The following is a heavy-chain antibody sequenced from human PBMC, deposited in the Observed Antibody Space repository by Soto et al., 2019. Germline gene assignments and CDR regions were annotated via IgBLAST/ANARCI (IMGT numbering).Heavy chain of an antibody. Sequence: ASVKVSCKASGYTFTSYGISWVRQAPGQGLEWMGWISAYNGNTNYAQKLQGRVTMTTDTSTSTAYMELRSLRSDDTAVYYCARETSGDYVRIFGYYYGMDVWGQGTTVTVSS. J-gene: IGHJ6*02. CDR3: ARETSGDYVRIFGYYYGMDV. D-gene: IGHD4-17*01. CDR2: ISAYNGNT. CDR1: GYTFTSYG. V-gene: IGHV1-18*01.